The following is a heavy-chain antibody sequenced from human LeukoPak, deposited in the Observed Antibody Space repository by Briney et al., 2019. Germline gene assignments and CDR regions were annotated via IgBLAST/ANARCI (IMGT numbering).Heavy chain of an antibody. V-gene: IGHV4-59*01. CDR2: IYYSGST. Sequence: PSETLSLTCTVSGGSISSYYWGWIRQPPGKGLEWIGYIYYSGSTNYNPSLKSRVTISVDTSKNQFSLKLSSVTAADTAVYYCARLSPSQGGSITIFGVAKGFFDYWGQGTLVTVSS. CDR3: ARLSPSQGGSITIFGVAKGFFDY. J-gene: IGHJ4*02. CDR1: GGSISSYY. D-gene: IGHD3-3*01.